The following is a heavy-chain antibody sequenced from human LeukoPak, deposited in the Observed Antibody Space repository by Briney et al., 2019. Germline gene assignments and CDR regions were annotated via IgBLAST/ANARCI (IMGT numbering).Heavy chain of an antibody. Sequence: SETLSLTCAVSGGSISSGGYSWGWIRQPPGKGLEWIGYIYHSGSTYYNPSLKSRVTISVDRSKNQFSLKLSSVTAADTAVYYCARVVTSSWYTPYYFDYWGQGTLVTVSS. V-gene: IGHV4-30-2*01. CDR1: GGSISSGGYS. D-gene: IGHD6-13*01. CDR2: IYHSGST. J-gene: IGHJ4*02. CDR3: ARVVTSSWYTPYYFDY.